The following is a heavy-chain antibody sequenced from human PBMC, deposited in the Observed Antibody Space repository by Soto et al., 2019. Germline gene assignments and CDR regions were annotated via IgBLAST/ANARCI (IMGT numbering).Heavy chain of an antibody. V-gene: IGHV4-31*03. J-gene: IGHJ4*02. D-gene: IGHD5-18*01. CDR1: GGSISSAAYY. CDR3: AREYTYGSNFFDC. CDR2: ISHSGST. Sequence: PSETLSLTCTVSGGSISSAAYYWSWIRQHPGNGLEWIGYISHSGSTYYTPSLKSRVIISADTSKNQFSVNLTSVTAADTAVYYCAREYTYGSNFFDCWGKGALVTVST.